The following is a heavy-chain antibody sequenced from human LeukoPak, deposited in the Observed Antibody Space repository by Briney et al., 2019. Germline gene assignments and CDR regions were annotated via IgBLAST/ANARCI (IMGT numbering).Heavy chain of an antibody. CDR2: IYSGGST. J-gene: IGHJ4*02. D-gene: IGHD1-26*01. Sequence: GGSLRLSCAASGFTVSSNYMSWVRQAPGRGLEWVSVIYSGGSTYYADSVKGRFTISRDNSKNTLYLQMNSLRAEDTAVYYCTRVLGGNFDYWGQGTLVTVSS. CDR1: GFTVSSNY. CDR3: TRVLGGNFDY. V-gene: IGHV3-66*01.